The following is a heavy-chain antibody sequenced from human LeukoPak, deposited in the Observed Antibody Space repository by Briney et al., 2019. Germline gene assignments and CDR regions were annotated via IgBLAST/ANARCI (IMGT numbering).Heavy chain of an antibody. CDR2: IKQDGSEK. V-gene: IGHV3-7*04. CDR1: GFTFSSYW. Sequence: GGSLRLSCAASGFTFSSYWMSWVRQAPGKGLEWVANIKQDGSEKYYVDTVKGRFTISRDNAKNSLYLQMNSLRAEDTAVYYCARVVAASYVDYWGQGTLVTVSS. J-gene: IGHJ4*02. CDR3: ARVVAASYVDY. D-gene: IGHD2-15*01.